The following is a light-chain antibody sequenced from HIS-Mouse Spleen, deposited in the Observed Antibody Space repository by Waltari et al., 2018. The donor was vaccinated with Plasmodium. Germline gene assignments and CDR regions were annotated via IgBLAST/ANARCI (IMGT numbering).Light chain of an antibody. Sequence: SYELTQPPSVSVSPGQTASITCSGDKLGDKYACWYQQEPGHAPVLVIYQDSKRPSGIPGRFSGSNSGNTATLTISGTQAMDEADYYCQAWDSSTVVFGGGTKLTVL. CDR3: QAWDSSTVV. J-gene: IGLJ2*01. CDR2: QDS. CDR1: KLGDKY. V-gene: IGLV3-1*01.